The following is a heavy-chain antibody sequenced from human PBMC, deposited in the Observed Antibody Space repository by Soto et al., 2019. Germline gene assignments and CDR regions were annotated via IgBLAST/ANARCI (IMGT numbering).Heavy chain of an antibody. Sequence: ASVKVSCKASGYTFTSYDINWVRQATGQGLEWMGWMNPNSGNTGYAQKFQGRVTMTRNTSISTAYMELSSLRSEDTAVYYCARVLTPYFSNFDPTYNWFDPWGQGTLVTVSS. J-gene: IGHJ5*02. CDR3: ARVLTPYFSNFDPTYNWFDP. V-gene: IGHV1-8*01. CDR1: GYTFTSYD. D-gene: IGHD2-15*01. CDR2: MNPNSGNT.